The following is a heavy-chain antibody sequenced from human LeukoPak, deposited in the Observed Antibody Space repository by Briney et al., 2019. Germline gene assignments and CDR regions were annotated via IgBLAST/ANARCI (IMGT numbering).Heavy chain of an antibody. CDR3: AKGADYEPYYYYYYMDV. CDR2: IGGSGSST. V-gene: IGHV3-23*01. D-gene: IGHD4-17*01. CDR1: GFTFSNYG. Sequence: GGSLRLSCAASGFTFSNYGMSWVRQAPGKGLEWVSDIGGSGSSTYYADSVKGRFTISRDNSKNTLYLQMNSLRAEDTAVYYCAKGADYEPYYYYYYMDVWGKGTTVTVSS. J-gene: IGHJ6*03.